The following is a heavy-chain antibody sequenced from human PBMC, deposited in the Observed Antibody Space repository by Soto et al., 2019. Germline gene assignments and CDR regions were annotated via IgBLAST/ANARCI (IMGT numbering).Heavy chain of an antibody. D-gene: IGHD5-12*01. CDR1: GYTFTSYA. CDR2: INAGNGNT. V-gene: IGHV1-3*01. Sequence: QVQLVQSGAEVKKPGASVKVSCKASGYTFTSYAMHWVRQAPGQRREWMGWINAGNGNTKYSQKFQGRVTITRDTSASTAYMELSSLRSEDTAVYYCARDLRGYSGYDSPYFDYWGQGTLVTVSS. CDR3: ARDLRGYSGYDSPYFDY. J-gene: IGHJ4*02.